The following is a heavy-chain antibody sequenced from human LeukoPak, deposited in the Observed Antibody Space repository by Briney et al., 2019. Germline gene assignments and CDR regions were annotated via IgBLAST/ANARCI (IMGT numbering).Heavy chain of an antibody. CDR3: ARDRHSSGYYDY. Sequence: SVTLSLTCTVSGGSISSYYWSWIRQPPGKGLEWIGYIYYGGSTNYNPSLKSRVTISVDTSKNQFSLKLSSVTAADTAVYYCARDRHSSGYYDYWGQGTLVTVSS. CDR1: GGSISSYY. CDR2: IYYGGST. D-gene: IGHD3-22*01. V-gene: IGHV4-59*01. J-gene: IGHJ4*02.